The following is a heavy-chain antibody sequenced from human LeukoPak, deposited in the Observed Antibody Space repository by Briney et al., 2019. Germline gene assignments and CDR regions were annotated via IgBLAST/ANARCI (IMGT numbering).Heavy chain of an antibody. CDR1: GFTFDDYG. CDR3: AREGSSNGFYYFDF. D-gene: IGHD5-18*01. CDR2: INWNGGST. V-gene: IGHV3-20*04. Sequence: GGSLRLSCAASGFTFDDYGMSWVRQVPGKGLEWVSGINWNGGSTGYVDSVKGRFTISRDDAKSSLFLHMNSLRAEDTAVYYCAREGSSNGFYYFDFWGQGTLVTVSS. J-gene: IGHJ4*02.